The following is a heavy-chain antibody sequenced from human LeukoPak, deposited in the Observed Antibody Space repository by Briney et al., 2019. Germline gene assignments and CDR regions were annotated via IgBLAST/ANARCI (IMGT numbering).Heavy chain of an antibody. CDR1: EFTFNNYA. J-gene: IGHJ3*02. D-gene: IGHD1-26*01. CDR2: ISGSGGNT. Sequence: GGSLRLSCAASEFTFNNYAMSWVRQAPGKGLEWVSTISGSGGNTHYAEPVEGRFTISRDNSKNSLYMQMNSLRAEDTAVYYCARGGSYLSAFDIWGQGTMVTVSS. CDR3: ARGGSYLSAFDI. V-gene: IGHV3-23*01.